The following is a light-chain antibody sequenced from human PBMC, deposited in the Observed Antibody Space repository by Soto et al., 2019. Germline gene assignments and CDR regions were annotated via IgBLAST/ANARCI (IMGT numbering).Light chain of an antibody. CDR1: SSNIGGNT. J-gene: IGLJ2*01. CDR3: AAWDGSLSGFV. Sequence: QAVVTQPPSASGTPGQRVTISCSGGSSNIGGNTVNWYRQLPGTAPKLLIYSNNQRPSGVPDRFSGSKSGTSASLAISGLQSEDEADYYCAAWDGSLSGFVFGGGTKLTVL. CDR2: SNN. V-gene: IGLV1-44*01.